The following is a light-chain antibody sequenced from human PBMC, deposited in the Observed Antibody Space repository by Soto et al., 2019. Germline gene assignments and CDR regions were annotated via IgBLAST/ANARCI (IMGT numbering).Light chain of an antibody. CDR3: QQCNMWPIT. Sequence: IVLTQSPASLSLSPGRTATLSSRASQSVRSSLAWYLQQPGQAPRLLIYDASKRATGIPARFSGSGSETDFTLTISSLEPEDFAVYYCQQCNMWPITFGQGTRLEIK. J-gene: IGKJ5*01. CDR1: QSVRSS. CDR2: DAS. V-gene: IGKV3-11*01.